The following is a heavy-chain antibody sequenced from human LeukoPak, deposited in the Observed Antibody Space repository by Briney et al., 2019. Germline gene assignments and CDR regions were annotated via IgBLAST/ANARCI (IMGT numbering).Heavy chain of an antibody. CDR1: GFTFSSYS. CDR3: AKGGGAYCGGDCHRNFDY. J-gene: IGHJ4*02. D-gene: IGHD2-21*02. V-gene: IGHV3-21*01. Sequence: GGSLRLSCAASGFTFSSYSMNWVRRAPGKGLEGVSSISSSSSYIYYAESVKGSFTISRDNAKNSLYLQMNSLRADDTAVYYCAKGGGAYCGGDCHRNFDYWGQGTLVTVSS. CDR2: ISSSSSYI.